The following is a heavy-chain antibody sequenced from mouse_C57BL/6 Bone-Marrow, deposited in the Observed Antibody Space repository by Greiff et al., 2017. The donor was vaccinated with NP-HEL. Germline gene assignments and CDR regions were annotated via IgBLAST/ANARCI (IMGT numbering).Heavy chain of an antibody. J-gene: IGHJ1*03. CDR1: GFTFSDYG. CDR3: ARTVVAPYWYFDV. D-gene: IGHD1-1*01. Sequence: VQLKESGGGLVKPGGSLKLSCAASGFTFSDYGMHWVRQAPEKGLEWVAYISSGSSTIYYADTVKGRFTISRDNAKNTLFLQMTSLRSEDTAMYYCARTVVAPYWYFDVWGKGTTVTVSS. V-gene: IGHV5-17*01. CDR2: ISSGSSTI.